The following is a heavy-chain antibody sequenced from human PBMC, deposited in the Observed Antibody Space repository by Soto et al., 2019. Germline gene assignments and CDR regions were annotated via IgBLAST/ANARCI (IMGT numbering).Heavy chain of an antibody. V-gene: IGHV3-74*01. CDR2: INSDGSST. CDR1: GFTFSTYW. CDR3: ARVSIAAAGPFDY. Sequence: GGSLRLSCAASGFTFSTYWMHWVRRAPGKGLVWVSRINSDGSSTSYADSVKGRFTISRDNAKNTLYLQMNSLRAEDTAVYYCARVSIAAAGPFDYWGQGTLVTVSS. D-gene: IGHD6-13*01. J-gene: IGHJ4*02.